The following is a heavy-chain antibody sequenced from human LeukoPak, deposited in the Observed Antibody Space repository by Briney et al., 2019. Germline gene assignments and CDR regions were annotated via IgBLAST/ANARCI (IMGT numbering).Heavy chain of an antibody. CDR3: ASGMIVVVPAAIFGGFDY. D-gene: IGHD2-2*02. V-gene: IGHV1-2*02. CDR1: GYTFTGYY. Sequence: ASVKVSCKASGYTFTGYYMHWVRQAPGQGLEWMGWINPNSGGTNYAQKFQGRVTMTRGTSISTAYMELSRLRSDDTAVYYCASGMIVVVPAAIFGGFDYWGQGTLVTVSS. J-gene: IGHJ4*02. CDR2: INPNSGGT.